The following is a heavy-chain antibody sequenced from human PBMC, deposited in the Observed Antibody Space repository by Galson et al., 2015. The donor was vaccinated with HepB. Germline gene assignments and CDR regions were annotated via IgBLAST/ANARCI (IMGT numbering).Heavy chain of an antibody. J-gene: IGHJ4*02. CDR1: GYTFSTYS. D-gene: IGHD3-22*01. V-gene: IGHV1-2*06. Sequence: SVKVSCKASGYTFSTYSITWVRQAPGQGLEWMGRINPNSGGTNYAQKFQGRVTMTRDTSITTAYMELSRLRSDDTAVYYCASANYYDSSGYYPPLIWGQGTLVTVSS. CDR2: INPNSGGT. CDR3: ASANYYDSSGYYPPLI.